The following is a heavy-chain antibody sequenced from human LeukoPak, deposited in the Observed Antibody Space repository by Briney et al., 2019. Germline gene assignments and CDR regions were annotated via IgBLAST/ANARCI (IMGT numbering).Heavy chain of an antibody. CDR3: ARDKGVTFMAYDI. Sequence: PGGSLRLSCVASGFTFSTYNMDWVGQAPGKGLEWVSFIDANGNYIQYADSVKGRFTISRDNAQNSLFLQLNSLRVEDTAVYYCARDKGVTFMAYDIWGGRTMVTVSS. D-gene: IGHD2-21*02. CDR1: GFTFSTYN. V-gene: IGHV3-21*06. J-gene: IGHJ3*02. CDR2: IDANGNYI.